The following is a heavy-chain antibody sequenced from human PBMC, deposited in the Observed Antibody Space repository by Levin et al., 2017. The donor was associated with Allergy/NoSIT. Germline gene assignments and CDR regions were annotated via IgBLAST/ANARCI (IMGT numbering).Heavy chain of an antibody. V-gene: IGHV4-59*08. CDR2: IYYGGST. J-gene: IGHJ3*02. CDR1: GGSISSYY. D-gene: IGHD6-13*01. Sequence: SETLSLTCTVSGGSISSYYWSWIRQPPGKGLEWIGYIYYGGSTNYNPSLKSRVAISVDTSKNQFSLKLSSVTAADTAVYFCARRNPSAYSRAHAFDIWGQGTMVTVSS. CDR3: ARRNPSAYSRAHAFDI.